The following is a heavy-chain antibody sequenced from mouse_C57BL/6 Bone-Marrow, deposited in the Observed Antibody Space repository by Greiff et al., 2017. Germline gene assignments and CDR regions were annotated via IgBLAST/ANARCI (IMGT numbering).Heavy chain of an antibody. CDR3: ARQRLLLPLWYFDV. V-gene: IGHV5-12*01. CDR1: GFTFSDYY. J-gene: IGHJ1*03. D-gene: IGHD1-1*01. Sequence: EVKLMESGGGLVQPGGSLKLSCAASGFTFSDYYMYWVRQTPEKRLEWVAYISNGGGSTYYPDPVKGRFTISRDNAKNTLYLQMSRLKSEDTAMYYCARQRLLLPLWYFDVWGTGTTVTVSS. CDR2: ISNGGGST.